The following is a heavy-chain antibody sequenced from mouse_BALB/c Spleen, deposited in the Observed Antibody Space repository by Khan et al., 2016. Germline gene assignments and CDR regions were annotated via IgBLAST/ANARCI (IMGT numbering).Heavy chain of an antibody. Sequence: EVQLQESGPGLVKPSQSLSLTCTVTGYSITSDYAWNWIRQFPGNKLEWMGYISYSGSTSYNPSLKSRISITRDTSKNQFFLQLNSVTTEDTATXYCARDYYGSSYLDYWGQGTTLTVSS. D-gene: IGHD1-1*01. CDR1: GYSITSDYA. CDR3: ARDYYGSSYLDY. J-gene: IGHJ2*01. CDR2: ISYSGST. V-gene: IGHV3-2*02.